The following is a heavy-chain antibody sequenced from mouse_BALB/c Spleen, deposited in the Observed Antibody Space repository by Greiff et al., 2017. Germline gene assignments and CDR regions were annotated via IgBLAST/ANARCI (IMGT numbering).Heavy chain of an antibody. V-gene: IGHV1-82*01. CDR1: GYAFSSSW. Sequence: QVQLQQSGPELVKPGASVKISCKASGYAFSSSWMNWVKQRPGQGLEWIGRIYPGDGDTNYNGKFKGKATLTADKSSSTAYMQLSSLTSVDSAVYFCARGGDYPYYYAMDYWGQGTSVTVSS. J-gene: IGHJ4*01. CDR2: IYPGDGDT. D-gene: IGHD2-4*01. CDR3: ARGGDYPYYYAMDY.